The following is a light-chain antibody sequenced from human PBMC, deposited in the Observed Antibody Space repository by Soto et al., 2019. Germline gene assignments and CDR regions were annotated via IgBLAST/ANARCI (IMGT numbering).Light chain of an antibody. J-gene: IGKJ1*01. Sequence: EIVLTQSPGTLSLSPGERATLSCRASQSISSNYLAWYQHKPGQSPRLFIYGASRRATGIPDRFSGSGSGTDFTLTISRLEPEDFAVYYCQQYGSSPAFGQGTKVDIK. V-gene: IGKV3-20*01. CDR1: QSISSNY. CDR2: GAS. CDR3: QQYGSSPA.